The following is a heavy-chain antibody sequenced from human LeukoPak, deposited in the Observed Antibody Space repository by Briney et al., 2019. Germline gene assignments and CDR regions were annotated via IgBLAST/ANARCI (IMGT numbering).Heavy chain of an antibody. CDR3: ARVGDHFRWYLDL. J-gene: IGHJ2*01. Sequence: GGSLRLSCAASGFTVSTNYMNWVRQAPGKGLEWVSILYSGSSTYYADSVEGRFIVPRDSSKNTLSLQMNDLRAEDMAVYYCARVGDHFRWYLDLWGRGTLVTVSS. CDR1: GFTVSTNY. D-gene: IGHD3-3*02. V-gene: IGHV3-53*01. CDR2: LYSGSST.